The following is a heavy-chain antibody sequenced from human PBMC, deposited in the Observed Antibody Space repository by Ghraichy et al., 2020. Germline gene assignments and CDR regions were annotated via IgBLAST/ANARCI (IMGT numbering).Heavy chain of an antibody. V-gene: IGHV3-30*03. CDR2: ISYDGSNK. CDR1: GFTFSSYG. CDR3: ADSHWGETIP. Sequence: GGSLRLSCAASGFTFSSYGMHWVRQAPGKGLEWVAVISYDGSNKYYADSVKGRFTISRDNSKNTLYLQMNSLRAEDTAVYYCADSHWGETIPWGQGTLVTVSS. J-gene: IGHJ5*02. D-gene: IGHD7-27*01.